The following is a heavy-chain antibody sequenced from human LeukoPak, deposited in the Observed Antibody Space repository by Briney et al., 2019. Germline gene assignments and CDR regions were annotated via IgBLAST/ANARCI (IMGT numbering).Heavy chain of an antibody. CDR1: GFTFSSHC. Sequence: GGSLRLSCAASGFTFSSHCVSWVRHAPGKGLEWVSTISAGGIGTYYADSVKRRFPVSRENSMNKPYLQLHSLRAEDKAVYYCANLRGSGRSSFDSWAQGPLVRVFS. V-gene: IGHV3-23*01. D-gene: IGHD3-10*01. J-gene: IGHJ4*02. CDR2: ISAGGIGT. CDR3: ANLRGSGRSSFDS.